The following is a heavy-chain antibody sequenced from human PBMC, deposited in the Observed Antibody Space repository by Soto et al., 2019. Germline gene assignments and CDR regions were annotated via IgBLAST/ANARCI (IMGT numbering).Heavy chain of an antibody. D-gene: IGHD2-21*01. Sequence: GGSLRLSCAASGFTFSSYWMHWVRQAPGKGLVWVSRINSDGSSTSYADSVKGRLTISRDNAKNTLYLQMNSLRAEDTAVYYCARGMGDSPFCHDYWGQGTLVTVSS. V-gene: IGHV3-74*01. CDR2: INSDGSST. CDR3: ARGMGDSPFCHDY. CDR1: GFTFSSYW. J-gene: IGHJ4*02.